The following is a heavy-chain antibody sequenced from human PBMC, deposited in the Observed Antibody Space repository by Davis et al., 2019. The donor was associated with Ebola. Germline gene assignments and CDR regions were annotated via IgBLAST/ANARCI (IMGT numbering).Heavy chain of an antibody. Sequence: ASVKVSCKASGYTFTSYYMHWVRQAPGQGLEWMGIINPSGGSTSYAQKFQGRVTMTEDTSTDTAYMELSSLRSEDTAVYYCATQRITMVRGVIIKYYYYGMDVWGQGTTVTVSS. J-gene: IGHJ6*02. CDR3: ATQRITMVRGVIIKYYYYGMDV. CDR1: GYTFTSYY. D-gene: IGHD3-10*01. CDR2: INPSGGST. V-gene: IGHV1-46*01.